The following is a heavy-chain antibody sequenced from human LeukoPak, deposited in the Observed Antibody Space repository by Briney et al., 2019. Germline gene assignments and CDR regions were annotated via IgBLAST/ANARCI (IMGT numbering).Heavy chain of an antibody. V-gene: IGHV3-23*01. Sequence: PGGSLRLSCVASGFTFSSYAMSWVRQAPGKGLEWVSAISGSGISTYYADSVKGRFTVSRDNSKNTLYLQMNSLRAEDTDVYYCARCHISSWYEFDYWGQGTLVTVSS. CDR1: GFTFSSYA. CDR2: ISGSGIST. J-gene: IGHJ4*02. CDR3: ARCHISSWYEFDY. D-gene: IGHD6-13*01.